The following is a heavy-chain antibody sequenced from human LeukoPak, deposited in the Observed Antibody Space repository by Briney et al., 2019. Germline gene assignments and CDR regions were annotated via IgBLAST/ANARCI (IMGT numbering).Heavy chain of an antibody. CDR2: IYYSGST. CDR1: GGSISSYY. CDR3: ARRDPSVDAFDI. J-gene: IGHJ3*02. V-gene: IGHV4-59*12. Sequence: PSEALSLTCTVSGGSISSYYGSSSRQPPGKGLGWSGYIYYSGSTNDNPSLKSPFTISIDTSKNTFYLQMSSVTAADTAVYYCARRDPSVDAFDIWGQGTMVTVSS.